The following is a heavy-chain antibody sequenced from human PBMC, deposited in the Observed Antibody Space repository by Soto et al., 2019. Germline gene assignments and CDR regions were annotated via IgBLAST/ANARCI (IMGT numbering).Heavy chain of an antibody. CDR2: ILPNSGVT. V-gene: IGHV1-2*02. CDR3: ARLMITFRGVLDDS. D-gene: IGHD3-16*01. Sequence: GASVKVSCKASGYTFTDFYIHWMRQAPGQGLEWMGCILPNSGVTKYAEKFQGRITMTRDTSIDTAYMDLSSLTSDDTAVYYCARLMITFRGVLDDSWGQGTLVTVSS. J-gene: IGHJ4*02. CDR1: GYTFTDFY.